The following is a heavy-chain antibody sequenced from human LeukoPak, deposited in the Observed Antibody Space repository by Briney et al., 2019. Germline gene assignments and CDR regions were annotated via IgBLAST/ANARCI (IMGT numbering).Heavy chain of an antibody. CDR1: GGTFSSYA. CDR2: IIPIFGTA. CDR3: ARAPDRDDRLDY. Sequence: SAVKVSCKASGGTFSSYAISCVRQAPGQGLVWMGGIIPIFGTANYAQKFQGRVTITTDESTSTAYMQLSSLRSEDTAVYYCARAPDRDDRLDYWGQGTLVTVSS. V-gene: IGHV1-69*05. D-gene: IGHD1-14*01. J-gene: IGHJ4*02.